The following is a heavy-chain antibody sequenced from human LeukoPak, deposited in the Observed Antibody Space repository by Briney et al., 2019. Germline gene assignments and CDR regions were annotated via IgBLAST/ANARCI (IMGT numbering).Heavy chain of an antibody. J-gene: IGHJ5*02. D-gene: IGHD3-10*01. CDR1: SGSISTSNYY. CDR2: IFYSGST. V-gene: IGHV4-39*07. CDR3: AREGSSYYGSGSYFDWFDP. Sequence: PSETLSLTCTVSSGSISTSNYYWGWVRQPPGKALEWIGNIFYSGSTYYSPSLKSRVTTSVGTSKNQLFLKLTSVTAADTAVYYCAREGSSYYGSGSYFDWFDPWGQGTLVTVSS.